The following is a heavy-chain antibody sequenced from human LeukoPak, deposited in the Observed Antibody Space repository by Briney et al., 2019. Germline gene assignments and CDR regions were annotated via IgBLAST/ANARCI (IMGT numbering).Heavy chain of an antibody. CDR3: ARGRYCSADICSGGDAFDI. D-gene: IGHD2-15*01. Sequence: SETLSLTCTVSGGSISSGDYYWSWIRQPPGKGLEWIGYFYYSGSTNYNPSLKSRVTMSVDTPKNQFSLKLSSVTAADTAVYYCARGRYCSADICSGGDAFDIWGQGTMVSVSS. CDR2: FYYSGST. J-gene: IGHJ3*02. CDR1: GGSISSGDYY. V-gene: IGHV4-30-4*01.